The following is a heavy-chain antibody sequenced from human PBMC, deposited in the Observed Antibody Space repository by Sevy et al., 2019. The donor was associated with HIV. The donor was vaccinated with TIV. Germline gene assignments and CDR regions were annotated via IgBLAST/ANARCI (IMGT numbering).Heavy chain of an antibody. V-gene: IGHV3-73*01. CDR1: GFSFSDSA. D-gene: IGHD6-19*01. CDR2: IRSQDNNYAT. CDR3: SRHKEPWRVLDSKDGMDV. Sequence: GGSLRLSCAASGFSFSDSAMHWVRQASGKGLEWIGRIRSQDNNYATSYAASVRDRFTISRDDAKNTAYLQMDSLKTADTAVYYCSRHKEPWRVLDSKDGMDVWGQGTTVTVSS. J-gene: IGHJ6*02.